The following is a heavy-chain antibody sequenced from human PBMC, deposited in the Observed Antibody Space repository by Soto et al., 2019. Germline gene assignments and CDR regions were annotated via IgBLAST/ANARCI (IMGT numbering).Heavy chain of an antibody. J-gene: IGHJ5*01. CDR3: ARTMPRGVSDS. CDR2: INHSGST. Sequence: SETLSLTCAVYGGSFSGYYWSWIRQPPGKGLEWIGEINHSGSTNYNPSLKSRVTMSVDTSKNQFSLKLSSVTAADTALYYCARTMPRGVSDSWGQGTLVTVPQ. V-gene: IGHV4-34*01. CDR1: GGSFSGYY. D-gene: IGHD3-10*01.